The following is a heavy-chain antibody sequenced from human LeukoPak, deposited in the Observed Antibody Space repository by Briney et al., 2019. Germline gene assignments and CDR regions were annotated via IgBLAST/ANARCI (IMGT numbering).Heavy chain of an antibody. CDR2: INHSGNT. V-gene: IGHV4-34*01. Sequence: SETLSLTGAVYGGSFSDYDWTWIRQPPGKGLEWIGEINHSGNTKYNPSLKSRVTISLDTSKNQFSLNLNSARGKGGISMILLIVTAVEFYFDSWGQGTLVTVSS. D-gene: IGHD3-22*01. CDR1: GGSFSDYD. J-gene: IGHJ4*02. CDR3: LIVTAVEFYFDS.